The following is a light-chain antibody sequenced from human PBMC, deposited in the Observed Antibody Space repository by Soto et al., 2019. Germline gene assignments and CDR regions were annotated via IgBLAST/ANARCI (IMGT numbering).Light chain of an antibody. CDR3: QSYDSSLSGVV. CDR2: N. J-gene: IGLJ2*01. V-gene: IGLV1-40*01. CDR1: SSNIGAGYD. Sequence: QSVLTQPPSVSGAPGQRVTISCTGSSSNIGAGYDVHWYQHLPGTAPKLLIYNNRPSGVPDRFSGSKSGTSASLAITGLQAEDEADYYCQSYDSSLSGVVFGGGTQLTVL.